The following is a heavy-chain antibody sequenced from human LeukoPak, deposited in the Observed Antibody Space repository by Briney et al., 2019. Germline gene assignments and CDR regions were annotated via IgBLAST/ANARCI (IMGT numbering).Heavy chain of an antibody. D-gene: IGHD5-18*01. Sequence: PGGSLRLSCAASGFTVSTNCMTWVRQAPGKGLEWVSTIYSGGTTYYADSVMGRFTISRHNSRNTLYLQMNSLGAEDTAVYYCAIVETVMAYYFDLWGQGTLVTVSS. J-gene: IGHJ4*02. CDR3: AIVETVMAYYFDL. V-gene: IGHV3-53*04. CDR2: IYSGGTT. CDR1: GFTVSTNC.